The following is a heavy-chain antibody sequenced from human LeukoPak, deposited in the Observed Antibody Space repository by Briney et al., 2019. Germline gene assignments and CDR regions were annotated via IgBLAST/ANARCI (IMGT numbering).Heavy chain of an antibody. CDR1: GYSFTSYW. CDR2: IYPGDSDT. V-gene: IGHV5-51*01. CDR3: ARLLAVARHWFDP. D-gene: IGHD6-19*01. Sequence: GESLKISCEGSGYSFTSYWIAWVRQMPGKGLEWMGIIYPGDSDTRYSPSFQGQVTISADKSISTAYLQWSSLKASDTAMYYCARLLAVARHWFDPWGQGTLVTVSS. J-gene: IGHJ5*02.